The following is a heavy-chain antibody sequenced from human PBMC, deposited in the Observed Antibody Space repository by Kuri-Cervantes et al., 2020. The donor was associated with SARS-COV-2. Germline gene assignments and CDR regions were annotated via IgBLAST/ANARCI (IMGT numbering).Heavy chain of an antibody. D-gene: IGHD4-11*01. CDR1: GFTFSSYG. CDR2: ISYDGSNK. Sequence: GGSLRLSCAASGFTFSSYGMHWVRQAPGKGLEWVAVISYDGSNKYYADSVKGRFTISRDNSKNTLYLQMNSLRAEDTALYYCARDLDYNRYYYYYGMDVWGQGTTVTVSS. CDR3: ARDLDYNRYYYYYGMDV. V-gene: IGHV3-30*03. J-gene: IGHJ6*02.